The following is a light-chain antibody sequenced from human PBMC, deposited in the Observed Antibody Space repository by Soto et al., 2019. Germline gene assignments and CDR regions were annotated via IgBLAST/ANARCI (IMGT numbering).Light chain of an antibody. CDR3: HSRA. Sequence: DMQLAQTPSTLSASVGDDVTITCRASQTISRWLAWYQQKPGRAPKLLIYDASTLESGVPSRFSGSGSETEFTLTISRLQPDDFATYFCHSRAFGQGTRLEIK. CDR1: QTISRW. V-gene: IGKV1-5*01. CDR2: DAS. J-gene: IGKJ5*01.